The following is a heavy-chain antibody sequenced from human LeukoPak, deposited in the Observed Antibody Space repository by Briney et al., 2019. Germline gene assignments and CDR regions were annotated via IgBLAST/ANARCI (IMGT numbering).Heavy chain of an antibody. CDR2: IYTSGST. CDR1: GGSISSGSYY. D-gene: IGHD6-19*01. J-gene: IGHJ5*02. CDR3: AAGYSSTLLP. Sequence: SETLSLTCTVSGGSISSGSYYWSWIRQPAGKGLEWIGRIYTSGSTNYDPSLKSRVTISVDTSKNQFSLKLSSVTAADTAVYYCAAGYSSTLLPWGQGTLVTVSS. V-gene: IGHV4-61*02.